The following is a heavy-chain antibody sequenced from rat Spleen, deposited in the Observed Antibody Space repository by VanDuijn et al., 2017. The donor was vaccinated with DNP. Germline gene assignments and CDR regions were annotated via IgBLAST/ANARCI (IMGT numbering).Heavy chain of an antibody. D-gene: IGHD1-6*01. CDR2: IRANGIT. J-gene: IGHJ2*01. V-gene: IGHV2-19*01. CDR3: ARERAYYGSLDY. Sequence: QVQLKESGPGLVQPSQTLSLTCTVSEFSLSDYSIHWVRQPPGKGLEWLGRIRANGITDYNSGLRSRLLITRDTSKSQVFLKMNSLQTEDIATYYCARERAYYGSLDYWGQGVMVTVSS. CDR1: EFSLSDYS.